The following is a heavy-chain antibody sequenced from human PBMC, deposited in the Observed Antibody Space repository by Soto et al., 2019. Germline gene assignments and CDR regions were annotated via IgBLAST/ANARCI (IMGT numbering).Heavy chain of an antibody. CDR2: INPSGGST. D-gene: IGHD3-22*01. Sequence: GASVKVSCKASGYTFTSYYMHWVRQDPGQGLEWMGIINPSGGSTSYAQKFQERVTITRDMSTSTAYMELSSLRSEDTAVYYCAAPNYYDSSGYPDAFDIWGQGTMVTVSS. J-gene: IGHJ3*02. CDR3: AAPNYYDSSGYPDAFDI. V-gene: IGHV1-46*01. CDR1: GYTFTSYY.